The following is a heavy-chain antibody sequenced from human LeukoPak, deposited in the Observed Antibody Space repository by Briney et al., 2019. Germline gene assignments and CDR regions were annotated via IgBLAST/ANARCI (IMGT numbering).Heavy chain of an antibody. Sequence: GGSLRLSCAVSGITLSNYGMSWVRQAPGKGPEWVAGISGSGGSAHYADAVKGRFTISRDNPKNTLYLQMNSLRAEDTAVYYCARDTARWGQGTLVTVSS. V-gene: IGHV3-23*01. CDR1: GITLSNYG. CDR2: ISGSGGSA. CDR3: ARDTAR. D-gene: IGHD5-18*01. J-gene: IGHJ4*02.